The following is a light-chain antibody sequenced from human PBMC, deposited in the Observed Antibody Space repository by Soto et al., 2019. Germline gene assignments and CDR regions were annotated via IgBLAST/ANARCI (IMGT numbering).Light chain of an antibody. J-gene: IGLJ2*01. Sequence: QSVLTQPPSVSGAPGQGVTISCTGGSSNIGANYDVHWHQQLPGTAPKVLIYGNSNRPSGVPDRFSGSKSGTSASLAITGLQVEDEADYYCQSYDSSLRNVIFGGGTKVTVL. CDR1: SSNIGANYD. V-gene: IGLV1-40*01. CDR3: QSYDSSLRNVI. CDR2: GNS.